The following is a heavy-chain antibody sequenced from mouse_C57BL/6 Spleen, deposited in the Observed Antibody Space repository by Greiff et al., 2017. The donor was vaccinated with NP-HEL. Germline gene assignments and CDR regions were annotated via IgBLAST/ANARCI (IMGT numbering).Heavy chain of an antibody. V-gene: IGHV14-1*01. D-gene: IGHD1-1*01. J-gene: IGHJ2*01. Sequence: VQLQQSGAELVRPGASVKLSCTASGFNIKDYYMHWVKQRPEQGLEWIGRIDPEDGDTEYAPKFQGKGTMTADTSSNTAYLQLSSLTSEDPAVYYCTTPLYGSSYAYFDYWGQGTTLTVSS. CDR3: TTPLYGSSYAYFDY. CDR2: IDPEDGDT. CDR1: GFNIKDYY.